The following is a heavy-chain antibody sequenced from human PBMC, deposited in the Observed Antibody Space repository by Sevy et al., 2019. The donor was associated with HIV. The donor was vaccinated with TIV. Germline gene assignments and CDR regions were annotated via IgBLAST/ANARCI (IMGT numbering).Heavy chain of an antibody. J-gene: IGHJ6*02. CDR2: IKHDGSDT. Sequence: GGSLRLSCAASGFTFSSYWMSWVRQAPGKGLEWVANIKHDGSDTYYADSVKGRFTLSRDDIKNSLSLQMNSLRVEDTAVYYCARGGPLVDGTLIPWGMDVWGQGTTVTVSS. CDR1: GFTFSSYW. V-gene: IGHV3-7*01. CDR3: ARGGPLVDGTLIPWGMDV. D-gene: IGHD1-7*01.